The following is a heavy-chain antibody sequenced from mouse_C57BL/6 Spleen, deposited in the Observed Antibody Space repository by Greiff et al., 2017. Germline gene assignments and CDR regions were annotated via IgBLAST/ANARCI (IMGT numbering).Heavy chain of an antibody. V-gene: IGHV5-4*01. CDR1: GFTFSSYA. J-gene: IGHJ4*01. Sequence: EVNVVESGGGLVKPGGSLKLSCAASGFTFSSYAMSWVRQTPEKRLEWVATISDGGSYTYYPDNVKGRFTISRDNAKNNLYLQMSHLKSEDTAMYYCAREYSNYAMDYWGQGTSGTVSS. CDR2: ISDGGSYT. D-gene: IGHD2-5*01. CDR3: AREYSNYAMDY.